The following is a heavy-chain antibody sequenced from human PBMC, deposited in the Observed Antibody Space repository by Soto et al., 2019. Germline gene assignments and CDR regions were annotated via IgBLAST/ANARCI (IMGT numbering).Heavy chain of an antibody. Sequence: SETLSLTCAVYGGSFSGYYWSWIRQPPGKGLEWIGEINHSGSTNYNPSLKSRVTISVDTSKNQFSLKLSSVTAADTVVYYCARGDIRGFGELSSWFDPWGQGTLVTVSS. CDR2: INHSGST. D-gene: IGHD3-10*01. CDR1: GGSFSGYY. J-gene: IGHJ5*02. CDR3: ARGDIRGFGELSSWFDP. V-gene: IGHV4-34*01.